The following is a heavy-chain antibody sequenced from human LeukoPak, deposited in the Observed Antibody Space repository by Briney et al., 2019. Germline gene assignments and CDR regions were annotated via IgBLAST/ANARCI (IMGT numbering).Heavy chain of an antibody. J-gene: IGHJ4*02. CDR1: GGSISSYY. V-gene: IGHV4-59*01. Sequence: SETLSLTCTVSGGSISSYYWSWIRQPPGKGLEWIGYIYYSGSTNYNPSLKSRVTISVDTSKNQFSLKLSSVTAADTAVYYCARLVPYSSSWFGLYYFDYWGQGTLVTVSS. CDR2: IYYSGST. D-gene: IGHD6-13*01. CDR3: ARLVPYSSSWFGLYYFDY.